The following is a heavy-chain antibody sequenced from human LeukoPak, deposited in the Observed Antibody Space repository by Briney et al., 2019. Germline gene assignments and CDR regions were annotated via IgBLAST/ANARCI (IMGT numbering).Heavy chain of an antibody. V-gene: IGHV4-39*01. Sequence: SETLSLTCTVSGGSISSSRYYWGWIRQPPGKGLEWTGSIYYSGSTYYNPSLKSRVTISVDTSKNQFSLKLSSVTAADTAVYYCARLRWQLVYFDYWGQGTLVTVSS. J-gene: IGHJ4*02. CDR1: GGSISSSRYY. CDR3: ARLRWQLVYFDY. CDR2: IYYSGST. D-gene: IGHD6-6*01.